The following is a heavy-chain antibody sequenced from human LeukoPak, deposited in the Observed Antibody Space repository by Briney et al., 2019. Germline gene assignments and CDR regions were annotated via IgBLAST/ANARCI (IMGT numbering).Heavy chain of an antibody. CDR1: GFTFSSYW. CDR2: IKRDGNEK. Sequence: GGSLRLSCAASGFTFSSYWMNWVRQAPGKGLEWVANIKRDGNEKNYVDSERGRFSISRDNAKNSLYLQMDSLRAEDTAVYYCAKEGAYPIITYDSWGQGALVTVSS. D-gene: IGHD3-10*01. V-gene: IGHV3-7*01. CDR3: AKEGAYPIITYDS. J-gene: IGHJ5*01.